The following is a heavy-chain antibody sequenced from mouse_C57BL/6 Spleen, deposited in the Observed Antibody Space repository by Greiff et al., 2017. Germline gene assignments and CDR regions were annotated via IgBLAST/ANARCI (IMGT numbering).Heavy chain of an antibody. CDR1: GFTFSDYY. J-gene: IGHJ3*01. CDR3: ARVAYDYDVWFAY. D-gene: IGHD2-4*01. CDR2: INYDGSST. V-gene: IGHV5-16*01. Sequence: EVKLMESEGGLVQPGSSMKLSCTASGFTFSDYYMAWVRQVPEKGLEWVANINYDGSSTYYMDSLKSRFIISRDNAKNILYLQMSSLNSEDTATYYCARVAYDYDVWFAYWGQGTLVTVSA.